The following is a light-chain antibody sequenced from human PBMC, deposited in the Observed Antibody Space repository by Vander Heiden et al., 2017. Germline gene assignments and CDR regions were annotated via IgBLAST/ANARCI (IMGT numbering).Light chain of an antibody. V-gene: IGLV1-36*01. Sequence: QSVLTHPPSVSEAPNQRVPTSCSGRNSNVVNNGVNWYQNLPGKAPKLLIYNDDLLTSGVSDRFSGSRSGASASLAISGLQAEDEGDYYCASWDDSLNAVVCGGGTKLAVL. CDR1: NSNVVNNG. CDR3: ASWDDSLNAVV. J-gene: IGLJ2*01. CDR2: NDD.